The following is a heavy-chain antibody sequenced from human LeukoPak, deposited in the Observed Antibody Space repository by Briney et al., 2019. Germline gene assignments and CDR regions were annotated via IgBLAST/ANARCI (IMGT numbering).Heavy chain of an antibody. J-gene: IGHJ3*02. V-gene: IGHV4-34*01. CDR2: INHSGST. D-gene: IGHD3-3*01. Sequence: PSETLSLTCAVHGGSFSGYYWSWIRQSPVKGLAWIGEINHSGSTNYNPSLKSRVTISVDTSKNQFSLKLSSVTAADTAVYYCAGLPRSEGAFDIWGQGTMVTVSS. CDR1: GGSFSGYY. CDR3: AGLPRSEGAFDI.